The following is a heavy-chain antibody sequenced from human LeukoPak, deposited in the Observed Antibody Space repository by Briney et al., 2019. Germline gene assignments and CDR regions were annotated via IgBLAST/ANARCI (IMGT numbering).Heavy chain of an antibody. V-gene: IGHV4-34*01. CDR3: ARGQWFRAF. D-gene: IGHD3-10*01. CDR2: IHYSGSV. J-gene: IGHJ4*02. Sequence: SETLSLTCAVYGGSFSGYYWTWIRQPPGKGLEWIGEIHYSGSVSYNPSLETRVTISVDTSKNQFSLRINSVTAADTAVYYCARGQWFRAFWSRGTPVTVSS. CDR1: GGSFSGYY.